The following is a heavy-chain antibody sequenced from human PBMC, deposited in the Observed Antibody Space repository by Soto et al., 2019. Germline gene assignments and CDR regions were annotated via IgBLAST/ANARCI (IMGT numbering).Heavy chain of an antibody. CDR1: GYTFTNYA. J-gene: IGHJ3*02. D-gene: IGHD2-15*01. V-gene: IGHV1-3*05. CDR2: INAGNGNT. CDR3: ARDVYSI. Sequence: QVQLVQSGAEEKKPGASVKVSCKTSGYTFTNYAMHWVRQAPGQRLEWMGWINAGNGNTKYSQKFQGRVTITRDTSVNTAYMELSILRSEDTSVYYCARDVYSIWGQGTMVTVAS.